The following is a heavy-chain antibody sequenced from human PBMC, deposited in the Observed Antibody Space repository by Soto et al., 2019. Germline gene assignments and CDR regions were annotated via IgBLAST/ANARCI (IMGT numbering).Heavy chain of an antibody. D-gene: IGHD1-26*01. J-gene: IGHJ5*02. Sequence: QVQLQQWGAGLLKPSETLSLTCAVYGGSFSGYYWSWIRQPPGKGLEWIGEINHSGSTNYNPSLKIRYTLSVDTSKNQFSLKLSSVTAADTAVYYCASPVGATSGWFDPWGQGTLVTVSS. V-gene: IGHV4-34*01. CDR2: INHSGST. CDR1: GGSFSGYY. CDR3: ASPVGATSGWFDP.